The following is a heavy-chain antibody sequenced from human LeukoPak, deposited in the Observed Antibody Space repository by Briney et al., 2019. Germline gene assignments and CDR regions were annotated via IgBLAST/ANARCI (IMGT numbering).Heavy chain of an antibody. J-gene: IGHJ4*02. CDR2: IRSKADGGTP. D-gene: IGHD2-15*01. CDR3: TTRSPARYCSDGACYSSADH. Sequence: GGSLRLSCAASGFSFSDAWMNWVRQAPGKGLEWVGHIRSKADGGTPDYIAPVKGRFTISRDDSKDTLYLQMNSLNTEDTAMYYCTTRSPARYCSDGACYSSADHWGQGTLVTVSS. CDR1: GFSFSDAW. V-gene: IGHV3-15*07.